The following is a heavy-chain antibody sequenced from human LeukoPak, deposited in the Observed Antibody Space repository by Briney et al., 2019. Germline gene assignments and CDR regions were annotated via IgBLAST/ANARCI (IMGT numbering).Heavy chain of an antibody. D-gene: IGHD3-10*01. CDR3: ARYPDYGSGRDDP. V-gene: IGHV4-59*01. CDR2: IYYSGST. CDR1: GGSISSYY. Sequence: SETLSLTCTVSGGSISSYYWSWIRQPPGKGLEWIGYIYYSGSTNYNPSLKSRVTISVDTSKNQFSLKLSSVTAADTAVYYCARYPDYGSGRDDPWGQGTLVTVSS. J-gene: IGHJ5*02.